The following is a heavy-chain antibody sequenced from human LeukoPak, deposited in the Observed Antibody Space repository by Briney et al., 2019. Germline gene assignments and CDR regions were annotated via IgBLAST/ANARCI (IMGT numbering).Heavy chain of an antibody. V-gene: IGHV3-23*01. CDR3: AKDAIGNYYDSSGLD. CDR1: GFTFTSYA. D-gene: IGHD3-22*01. CDR2: ISGSGYSA. Sequence: GGSLRLSCAASGFTFTSYAMSWVRQAPGKGLEWVSAISGSGYSAYYADSVKGRFTISRDNSKNTVNLQMNSLRIEDTAVYYCAKDAIGNYYDSSGLDWGQGTLVTVSS. J-gene: IGHJ4*02.